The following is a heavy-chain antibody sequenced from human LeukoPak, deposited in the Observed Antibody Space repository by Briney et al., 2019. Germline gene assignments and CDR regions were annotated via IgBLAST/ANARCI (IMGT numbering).Heavy chain of an antibody. Sequence: SQTLSLTCTVSGGSISSGSYYWSWIRQPAGKGLEWIGRIYTSGSTNYNPSLKSRVTISVDTSKNQFSLKLSSVTAADTAVYYCARPFGSNWYNAFDIWGQGTMVTVSS. CDR3: ARPFGSNWYNAFDI. CDR1: GGSISSGSYY. J-gene: IGHJ3*02. CDR2: IYTSGST. V-gene: IGHV4-61*02. D-gene: IGHD6-13*01.